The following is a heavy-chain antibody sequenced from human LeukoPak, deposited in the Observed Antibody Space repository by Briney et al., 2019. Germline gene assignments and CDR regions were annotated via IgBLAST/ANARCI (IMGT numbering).Heavy chain of an antibody. D-gene: IGHD5-24*01. V-gene: IGHV3-23*01. J-gene: IGHJ4*02. CDR1: GFTFSTYA. CDR3: ARGAWRWEMATSTFDY. CDR2: ISGSGAKT. Sequence: GGSLRLSCAASGFTFSTYAMTWVRQAPGKGLEWVSAISGSGAKTYYADFVKGRFTISRDNSKNTLYLQMNSLRAEDTAVCYCARGAWRWEMATSTFDYWGQGTLVTVSS.